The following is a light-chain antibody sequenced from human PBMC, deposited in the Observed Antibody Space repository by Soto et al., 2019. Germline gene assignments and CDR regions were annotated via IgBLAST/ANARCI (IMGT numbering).Light chain of an antibody. Sequence: AIRMTQSPSSLSASTGDRVTITCRASQGISSYLAWYQQKPGKAPKLLIYAASTLQSGVPSRFSGSGSGTDFTLTICCLQSEDFSTYYCQQYYSYPLFGPGTKVYIK. CDR1: QGISSY. CDR3: QQYYSYPL. CDR2: AAS. V-gene: IGKV1-8*01. J-gene: IGKJ3*01.